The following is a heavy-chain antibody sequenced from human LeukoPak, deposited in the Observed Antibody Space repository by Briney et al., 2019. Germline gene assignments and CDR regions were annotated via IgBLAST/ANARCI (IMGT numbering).Heavy chain of an antibody. CDR1: DDSISSHY. CDR2: ISYIGTT. J-gene: IGHJ3*02. Sequence: SETLSLTCAVSDDSISSHYWNWIRQPPGKGLEWIGYISYIGTTNYNPSLKSRVTISIDTSKNQFSLKLSSVTAADTAVYYCARDLVTVTKGFDIWGQGTMVSVSA. D-gene: IGHD4-17*01. V-gene: IGHV4-59*11. CDR3: ARDLVTVTKGFDI.